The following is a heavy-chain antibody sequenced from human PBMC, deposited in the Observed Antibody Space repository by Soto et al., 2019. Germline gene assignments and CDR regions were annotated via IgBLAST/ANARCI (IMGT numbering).Heavy chain of an antibody. D-gene: IGHD6-19*01. J-gene: IGHJ5*02. Sequence: GGSLRLSCVVSGFTFSTFAMSWVRQAPGKGLEWVSIVSGSSGSIYYADSVKGRFTISRDNSKNTLYLQMNSLRGDDTAVYYCARILWLAAPKGWFDLWGQGTLVTVSS. V-gene: IGHV3-23*01. CDR1: GFTFSTFA. CDR3: ARILWLAAPKGWFDL. CDR2: VSGSSGSI.